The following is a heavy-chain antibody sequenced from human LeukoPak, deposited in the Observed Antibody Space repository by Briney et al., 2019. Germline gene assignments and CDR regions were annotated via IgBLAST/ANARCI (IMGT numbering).Heavy chain of an antibody. CDR2: VNHSGGT. J-gene: IGHJ4*02. D-gene: IGHD2-2*01. V-gene: IGHV4-34*01. CDR3: AGRRSCTSCYVTFDY. CDR1: GGSFSGYY. Sequence: SETLSLTCAVYGGSFSGYYWSWIRQPPGKGLEWIGEVNHSGGTNYNPSLKSRVTISVDTSKNQFSLKLSSVTAADTAVYYCAGRRSCTSCYVTFDYWGQGTLVTVSS.